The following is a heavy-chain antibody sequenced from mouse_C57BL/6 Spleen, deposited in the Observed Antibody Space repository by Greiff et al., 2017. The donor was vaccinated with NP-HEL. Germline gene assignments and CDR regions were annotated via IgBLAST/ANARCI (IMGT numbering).Heavy chain of an antibody. CDR2: INPGSGGT. CDR3: ARWLLRDYAMDY. Sequence: QVQLQQSGAELVRPGTSVKVSCKASGYAFTNYLIEWVKQRPGQGLEWIGVINPGSGGTNYNEKFKGKATLTADKSSSTAYMQLSSLTSEDSAVYFGARWLLRDYAMDYWGQGTSVTVSS. CDR1: GYAFTNYL. D-gene: IGHD2-3*01. V-gene: IGHV1-54*01. J-gene: IGHJ4*01.